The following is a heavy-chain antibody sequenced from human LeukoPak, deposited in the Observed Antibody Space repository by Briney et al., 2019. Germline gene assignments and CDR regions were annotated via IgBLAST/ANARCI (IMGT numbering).Heavy chain of an antibody. D-gene: IGHD1-26*01. J-gene: IGHJ3*02. CDR1: GFTFSSYT. CDR2: LSIGSAYI. CDR3: TRVRNSGSYHDGLDI. Sequence: SGGSPRLSCAASGFTFSSYTMKWVRQAPGKGLEWVSSLSIGSAYIYYADSVKGRFTISRDSAKNSLHLQMNSLRAEDTAVYYCTRVRNSGSYHDGLDIWGQGTMVTVSS. V-gene: IGHV3-21*01.